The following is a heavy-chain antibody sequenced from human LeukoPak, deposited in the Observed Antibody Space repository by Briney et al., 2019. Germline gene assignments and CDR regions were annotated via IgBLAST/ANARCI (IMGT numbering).Heavy chain of an antibody. V-gene: IGHV1-18*01. Sequence: ASVTVSCQASGGTFRSYGISGVRPARGKGLEWMGWSSAYNGNTNYAQKLQGRVTMTTDTSTSTAYMELRSLRSDDTAVYYCARDSPIAAAGTLDYWGQGTLVTVSS. D-gene: IGHD6-13*01. CDR1: GGTFRSYG. CDR2: SSAYNGNT. J-gene: IGHJ4*02. CDR3: ARDSPIAAAGTLDY.